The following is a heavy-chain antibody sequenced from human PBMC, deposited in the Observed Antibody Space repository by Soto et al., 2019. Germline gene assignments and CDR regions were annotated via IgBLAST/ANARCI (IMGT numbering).Heavy chain of an antibody. CDR3: ARDGYYYGMDV. CDR2: ISSSSSYT. Sequence: EVQLVDSGGGLVKPGGSLRLSCAASGFTFSSYSMNWVRQAPGKGLEWVSSISSSSSYTNYADSVKGRFTISRDNAKNSLYLQMNSLRAEDTAVYYCARDGYYYGMDVWGQGTTVTVSS. J-gene: IGHJ6*02. CDR1: GFTFSSYS. V-gene: IGHV3-21*01.